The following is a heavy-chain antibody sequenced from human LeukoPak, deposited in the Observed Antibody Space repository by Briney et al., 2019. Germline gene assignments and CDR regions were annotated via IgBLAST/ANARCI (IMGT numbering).Heavy chain of an antibody. CDR2: IWFDGSNK. CDR1: GFTFSSYG. D-gene: IGHD6-19*01. CDR3: ARAGYGTGWYPGALDY. V-gene: IGHV3-33*01. J-gene: IGHJ4*02. Sequence: PGGSLRLSCAASGFTFSSYGMHWVRQAPGKGLQWVAVIWFDGSNKYYADSVKGRFTISRDNSKNTLYLQMNSPRVEDTAVYYCARAGYGTGWYPGALDYWGQGTLVTVSS.